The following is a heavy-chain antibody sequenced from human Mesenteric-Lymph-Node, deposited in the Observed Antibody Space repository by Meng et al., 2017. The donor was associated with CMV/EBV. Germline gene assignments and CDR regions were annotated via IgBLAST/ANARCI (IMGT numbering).Heavy chain of an antibody. CDR2: ISYDGSNK. CDR1: RFIFSRSE. V-gene: IGHV3-30*04. J-gene: IGHJ3*02. Sequence: GESLKISCAASRFIFSRSEMNWVRQAPGKGLEWVAVISYDGSNKYYADSVKGRFTISRDNSKNTLYLQMNSLRAEDTAVYYCARVPVYGGNAFDIWGQGTMVTVSS. CDR3: ARVPVYGGNAFDI. D-gene: IGHD4/OR15-4a*01.